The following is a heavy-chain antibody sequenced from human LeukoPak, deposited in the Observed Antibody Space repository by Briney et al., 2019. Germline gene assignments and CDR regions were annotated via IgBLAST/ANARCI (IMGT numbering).Heavy chain of an antibody. D-gene: IGHD1-14*01. CDR1: GGSVSSYY. Sequence: SETLSLTCSVSGGSVSSYYWSWIRQSPGKGLEWIGYIHNSGRSNYNPSLKSRVTGFVDTSKNQVSLRLSSVTAADTAVYYCARHGTISSESYFDYWGQGALVTVSS. V-gene: IGHV4-59*08. J-gene: IGHJ4*02. CDR3: ARHGTISSESYFDY. CDR2: IHNSGRS.